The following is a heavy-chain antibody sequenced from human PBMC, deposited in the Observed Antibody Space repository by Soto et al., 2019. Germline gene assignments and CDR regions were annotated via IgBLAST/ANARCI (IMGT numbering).Heavy chain of an antibody. CDR3: ARQDYGDPTGMDV. D-gene: IGHD4-17*01. Sequence: EFLKISCRSSGYSFTRYWIGWVRQMPGKGLEWMGIIYPGDSDTRYSPSFQGQVTIPADKSISTAYLQWSSLKASDTAMYYCARQDYGDPTGMDVWGQGTTVTVSS. J-gene: IGHJ6*02. CDR1: GYSFTRYW. CDR2: IYPGDSDT. V-gene: IGHV5-51*01.